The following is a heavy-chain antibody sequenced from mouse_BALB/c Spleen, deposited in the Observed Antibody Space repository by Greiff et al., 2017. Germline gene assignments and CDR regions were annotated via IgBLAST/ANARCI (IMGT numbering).Heavy chain of an antibody. J-gene: IGHJ3*01. CDR3: ARHRGDGYDDWFAY. D-gene: IGHD2-2*01. CDR1: GFTFSSYA. Sequence: EVKLMESGGGLVKPGGSLKLSCAASGFTFSSYAMSWVRQTPEKRLEWVATISSGGSYTYYPDSVKGRFTISRDNAKNTLYLQMSSLRSEDTAMYYCARHRGDGYDDWFAYWGQGTLVTVSA. CDR2: ISSGGSYT. V-gene: IGHV5-9-3*01.